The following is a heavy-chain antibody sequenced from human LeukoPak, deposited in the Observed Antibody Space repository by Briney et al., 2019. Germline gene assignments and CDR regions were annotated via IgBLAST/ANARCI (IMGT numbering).Heavy chain of an antibody. CDR1: GFTFPIYS. D-gene: IGHD3-10*01. Sequence: GGSLRLSCAASGFTFPIYSMNWVRQAPGKGLEWVSSISSSSNYIYYADSVKGRFTISRDNAKNSLYLQMNTLRAEDTAVYYCATLGASPFDYWGQGTLVTVSS. CDR2: ISSSSNYI. CDR3: ATLGASPFDY. J-gene: IGHJ4*02. V-gene: IGHV3-21*01.